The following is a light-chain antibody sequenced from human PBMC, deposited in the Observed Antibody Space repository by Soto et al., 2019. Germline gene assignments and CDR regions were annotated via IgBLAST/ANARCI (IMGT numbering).Light chain of an antibody. CDR1: SSDVGGYNF. Sequence: QSALTQPRSVSGSPGQSVTISCTGTSSDVGGYNFVSWYQQHPGKAPELMIYDVTKRPSGVPDRFSGSKSGNTASLTISGLQAEDEADYYCCSYAGIYTYVFGTGTKVTVL. CDR3: CSYAGIYTYV. CDR2: DVT. V-gene: IGLV2-11*01. J-gene: IGLJ1*01.